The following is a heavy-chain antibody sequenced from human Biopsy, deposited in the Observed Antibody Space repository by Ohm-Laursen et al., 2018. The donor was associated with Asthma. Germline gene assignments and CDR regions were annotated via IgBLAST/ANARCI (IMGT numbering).Heavy chain of an antibody. CDR1: GYSLTDLS. D-gene: IGHD4-17*01. CDR3: ASDFPKDYVRYNFQF. J-gene: IGHJ4*02. Sequence: SVTVSRKISGYSLTDLSMHWVRRAPGQGLEWMGGHDHEEGGTVNARRFQGRVTMTEDTSTDTAYMELSRLSSDDTAVYYCASDFPKDYVRYNFQFWGQGTLVTVSS. CDR2: HDHEEGGT. V-gene: IGHV1-24*01.